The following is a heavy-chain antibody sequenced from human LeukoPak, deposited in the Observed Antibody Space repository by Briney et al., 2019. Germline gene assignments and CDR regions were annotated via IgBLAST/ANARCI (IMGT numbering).Heavy chain of an antibody. J-gene: IGHJ3*02. CDR1: GGSISSGGYY. D-gene: IGHD3-22*01. V-gene: IGHV4-31*03. CDR3: ARDVSNYDSSGYGAFHI. CDR2: IYYSGST. Sequence: SETLSLTCTVSGGSISSGGYYWSWSRQHPGKGLEWIGYIYYSGSTYYNPSLKSRVTISVDTSKNQFSLKLRSVTAADTAVSYCARDVSNYDSSGYGAFHIWGQGTMVTVSS.